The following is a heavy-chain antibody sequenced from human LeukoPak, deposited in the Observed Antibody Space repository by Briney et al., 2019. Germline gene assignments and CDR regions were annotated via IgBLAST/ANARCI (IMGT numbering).Heavy chain of an antibody. CDR3: ARETEGYSYGFVGARAGKQKPEIKSAFDI. Sequence: GASVKVSCKASGYTFTGYYMHWVRQAPGQGLEWMGIINPSGGSTSYAQKFQGRVTMTRDTSTSTVYMELSSLRSEDTAVYYCARETEGYSYGFVGARAGKQKPEIKSAFDIWGQGTMVTVSS. J-gene: IGHJ3*02. D-gene: IGHD5-18*01. CDR1: GYTFTGYY. V-gene: IGHV1-46*01. CDR2: INPSGGST.